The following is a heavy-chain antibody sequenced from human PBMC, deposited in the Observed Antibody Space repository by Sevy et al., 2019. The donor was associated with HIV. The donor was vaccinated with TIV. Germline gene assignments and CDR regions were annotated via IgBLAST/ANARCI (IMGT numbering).Heavy chain of an antibody. J-gene: IGHJ4*02. CDR2: XKXXGXXX. Sequence: GXSLXLSCAAXXXXXNXYWMXWXXXXXXXXLEXXXXXKXXGXXXYNVDSVKGRFTISRDNAKNXMYLQMNSLRAEDTAVYYCAXXXEGWXXXGXXXXXWGQGTLVTVSS. V-gene: IGHV3-7*01. CDR1: XXXXNXYW. CDR3: AXXXEGWXXXGXXXXX. D-gene: IGHD1-26*01.